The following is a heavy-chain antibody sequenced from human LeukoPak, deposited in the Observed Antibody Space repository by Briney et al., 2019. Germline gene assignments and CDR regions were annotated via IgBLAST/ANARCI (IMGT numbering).Heavy chain of an antibody. Sequence: PSETLSLTCAVYGGSFSGYYWSWIRQPPGKGLEWIGEINHSGSTNYNPSLKSRVTISVDTSKNQFSLKLSSVTAADTAVYYCARGRVRGYYSGGSCYSSAFDYWGQGTLVTVSS. D-gene: IGHD2-15*01. CDR3: ARGRVRGYYSGGSCYSSAFDY. CDR1: GGSFSGYY. J-gene: IGHJ4*02. V-gene: IGHV4-34*01. CDR2: INHSGST.